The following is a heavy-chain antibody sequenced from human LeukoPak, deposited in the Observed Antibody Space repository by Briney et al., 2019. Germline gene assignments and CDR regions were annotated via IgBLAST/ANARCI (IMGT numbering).Heavy chain of an antibody. Sequence: SDPLSLPCTVSGGSLGTNYWIWLRQPPGKGLECLGYIYYSGSTSHHPPLKSRVTMSVNTSKNLFSLKLTSVTAAVTAVYYCASSRGVVTAYDIWGQGTMVTVSS. CDR3: ASSRGVVTAYDI. J-gene: IGHJ3*02. V-gene: IGHV4-59*07. CDR1: GGSLGTNY. CDR2: IYYSGST. D-gene: IGHD2-21*02.